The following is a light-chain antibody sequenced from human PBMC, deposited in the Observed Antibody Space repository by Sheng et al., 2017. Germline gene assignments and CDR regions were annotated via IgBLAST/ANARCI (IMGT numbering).Light chain of an antibody. V-gene: IGKV3-20*01. CDR2: AAS. Sequence: VVLTQSPGTLSLSPGDRATLSCRASQRIGRDYLSWYQQRPGQSPRLLISAASSRAAGIPDRFSGSGSGTDFTLTINGLEPEDFAVYYCQQYGSSPPHTFGPGDRTWRS. J-gene: IGKJ2*01. CDR1: QRIGRDY. CDR3: QQYGSSPPHT.